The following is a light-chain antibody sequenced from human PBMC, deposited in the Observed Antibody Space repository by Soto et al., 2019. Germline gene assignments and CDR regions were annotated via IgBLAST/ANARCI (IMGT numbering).Light chain of an antibody. CDR1: QSVSSNH. CDR3: QQRWHWPSNT. V-gene: IGKV3D-20*02. Sequence: DIVLTQSPGTLSLSPGERATLSCRASQSVSSNHLAWYQQKPGQAPRLLIYGGSSRATGIPVRSSGSGSETDFTLTITRLEPEDFGVYYCQQRWHWPSNTFGQGTRLEIK. J-gene: IGKJ5*01. CDR2: GGS.